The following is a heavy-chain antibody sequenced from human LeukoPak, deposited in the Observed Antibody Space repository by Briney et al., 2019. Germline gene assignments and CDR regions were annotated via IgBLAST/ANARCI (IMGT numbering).Heavy chain of an antibody. J-gene: IGHJ5*02. CDR1: GVSISSHY. V-gene: IGHV4-59*11. D-gene: IGHD3-22*01. CDR2: IYYSGST. CDR3: ARVLTDYYDSSGYSP. Sequence: SETLSLTCTVSGVSISSHYWSWLRQPPGKGLEWIGYIYYSGSTNYNPSLKSRVTISVDTSKNQFSLKLSSVTAADTAVYYCARVLTDYYDSSGYSPWGQGTLVTVSS.